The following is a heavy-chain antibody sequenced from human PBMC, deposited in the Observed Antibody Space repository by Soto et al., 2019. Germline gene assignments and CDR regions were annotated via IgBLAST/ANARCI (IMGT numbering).Heavy chain of an antibody. D-gene: IGHD3-3*01. CDR1: GFTFSSYS. CDR3: ARSRTYYDFWSGYHSDY. J-gene: IGHJ4*02. CDR2: ISSSSSTI. V-gene: IGHV3-48*02. Sequence: GGSLRLSCAASGFTFSSYSMNWVRQAPGKGLEWVSYISSSSSTIYYADSVKGRFTISRDNAKNSLYLQMNSLRDEDTAVYYCARSRTYYDFWSGYHSDYWGQGTLVTVSS.